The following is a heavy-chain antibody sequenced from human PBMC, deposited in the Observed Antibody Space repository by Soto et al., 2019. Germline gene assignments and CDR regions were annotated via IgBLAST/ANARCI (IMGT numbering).Heavy chain of an antibody. CDR2: IYYSGST. J-gene: IGHJ3*01. Sequence: PSETLSLTCTVSGDSINNYYWNWIRQPPGKGLEWIGNIYYSGSTNYNPSLKSRVTISIDTSKNQFSLKLNSVTAADTAVYYCAREGNIVATRVSIDFWGQGTMVTVSS. D-gene: IGHD5-12*01. CDR1: GDSINNYY. CDR3: AREGNIVATRVSIDF. V-gene: IGHV4-59*01.